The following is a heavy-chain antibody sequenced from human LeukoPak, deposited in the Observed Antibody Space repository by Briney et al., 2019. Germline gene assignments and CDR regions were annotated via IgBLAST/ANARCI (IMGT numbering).Heavy chain of an antibody. D-gene: IGHD3-22*01. J-gene: IGHJ4*02. CDR1: GFTFSSYG. V-gene: IGHV3-33*06. CDR2: IWYDGSNK. CDR3: AKDLDLYYDSSGHDY. Sequence: GGSLRLSCAASGFTFSSYGMHWVRQAPGKGLEWVEVIWYDGSNKYYADSVKGRFTISRDNSKNTLYLQMNSLRAEDTAVYYCAKDLDLYYDSSGHDYWGQGTLVTVSS.